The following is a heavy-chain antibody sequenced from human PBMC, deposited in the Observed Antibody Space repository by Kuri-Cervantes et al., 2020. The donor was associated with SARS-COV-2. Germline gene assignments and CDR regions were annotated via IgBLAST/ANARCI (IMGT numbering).Heavy chain of an antibody. CDR1: GFTSSSYA. D-gene: IGHD3-22*01. CDR3: ARVKSEDYYDSSGYYYEDY. J-gene: IGHJ4*02. V-gene: IGHV3-30-3*01. CDR2: ISYDGSNK. Sequence: GESLKISCAASGFTSSSYAMHWVRQAPGKGLEWVAVISYDGSNKYYADSVKGRFTISRDNSKNTLYLQMNSLRAEDTAVYYCARVKSEDYYDSSGYYYEDYWGQGTLVTVSS.